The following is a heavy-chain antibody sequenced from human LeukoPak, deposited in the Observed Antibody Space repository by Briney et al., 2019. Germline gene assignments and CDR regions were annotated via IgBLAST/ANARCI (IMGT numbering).Heavy chain of an antibody. D-gene: IGHD3-22*01. CDR1: GFSFSTYA. CDR3: ARDSGSGYYDSSGSFFDY. Sequence: GGSLRLSCAASGFSFSTYAMHWVRQAPGKGLEWMAVISDDGSDKYYADSVKGRFTISRDNSKNTLYLQMSSLRAEDTAVYYCARDSGSGYYDSSGSFFDYWGQGTLVTVSS. CDR2: ISDDGSDK. V-gene: IGHV3-30*15. J-gene: IGHJ4*02.